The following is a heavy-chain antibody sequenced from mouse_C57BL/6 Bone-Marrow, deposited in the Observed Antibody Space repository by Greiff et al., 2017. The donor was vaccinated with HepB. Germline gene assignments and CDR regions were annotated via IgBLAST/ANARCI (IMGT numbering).Heavy chain of an antibody. J-gene: IGHJ1*03. CDR1: GFTFSSYA. CDR2: ISDGGSYT. CDR3: ARGRGYYGSKDWYFDV. V-gene: IGHV5-4*03. Sequence: EVKLMESGGGLVKPGGSLKLSCAASGFTFSSYAMSWVRQTPEKRLEWVATISDGGSYTYYPDNVKGRFTISRDNAKNNLYLQMSHLKSEDTAMYYCARGRGYYGSKDWYFDVWGTGTTVTVSS. D-gene: IGHD1-1*01.